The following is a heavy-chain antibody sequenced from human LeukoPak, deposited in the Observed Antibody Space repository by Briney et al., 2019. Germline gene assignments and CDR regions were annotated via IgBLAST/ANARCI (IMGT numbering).Heavy chain of an antibody. Sequence: QPSETLSLTCTVSGGSISSSSYYWGWIRQPPGKGLEWIGSIYYSGSTYYNPSLKSRVTISVDTSKNQFSLKLRSVTAADTAVYYWARLYGNYKNYFDYWGKGTLVTVSS. D-gene: IGHD1-7*01. CDR3: ARLYGNYKNYFDY. CDR2: IYYSGST. V-gene: IGHV4-39*07. CDR1: GGSISSSSYY. J-gene: IGHJ4*02.